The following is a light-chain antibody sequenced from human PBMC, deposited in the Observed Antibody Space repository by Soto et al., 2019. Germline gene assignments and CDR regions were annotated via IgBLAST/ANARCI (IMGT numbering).Light chain of an antibody. CDR3: QQYSDLPMT. CDR2: GAS. V-gene: IGKV3-20*01. Sequence: ESVLTQSPGTLSLSPGERATLSCRASQSVSSNYLAWYQQKPGQAPRLLIYGASTRASGIPDRFSGSGSGTDFTLTIRRLEPEDFAVYFCQQYSDLPMTFGQGTRLEIK. CDR1: QSVSSNY. J-gene: IGKJ5*01.